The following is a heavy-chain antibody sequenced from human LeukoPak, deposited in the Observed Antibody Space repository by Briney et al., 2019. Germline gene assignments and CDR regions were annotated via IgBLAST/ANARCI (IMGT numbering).Heavy chain of an antibody. CDR2: ISGNGGGT. D-gene: IGHD6-13*01. V-gene: IGHV3-23*01. CDR1: GLTFSSYA. Sequence: GGSLRLSCAASGLTFSSYAMSWVRPAPGKGLEWVSGISGNGGGTYYADSVKGRFTISRDNSKNTLYLQMNSLRVGDTAVYYCAKSFGCSRSWFDNWGQGTLVTVSS. CDR3: AKSFGCSRSWFDN. J-gene: IGHJ4*02.